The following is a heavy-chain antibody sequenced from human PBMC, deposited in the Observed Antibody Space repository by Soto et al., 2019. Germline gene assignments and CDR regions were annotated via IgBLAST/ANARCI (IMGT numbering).Heavy chain of an antibody. D-gene: IGHD6-13*01. V-gene: IGHV3-33*01. J-gene: IGHJ5*02. Sequence: GGSLRLSCAASGFTFSSYGMHWVRQAPGKGLEWVAVIWYDGSNKYYADSVKGRFTISRDNSKNTLYLQMNNLRAEDTAVYYCARGSRYSSSPGWFDPWGQGTLVTVSS. CDR3: ARGSRYSSSPGWFDP. CDR1: GFTFSSYG. CDR2: IWYDGSNK.